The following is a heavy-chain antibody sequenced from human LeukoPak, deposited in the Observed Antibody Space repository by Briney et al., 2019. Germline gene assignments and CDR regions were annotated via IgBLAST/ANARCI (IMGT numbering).Heavy chain of an antibody. CDR2: IWYDGSNK. D-gene: IGHD4/OR15-4a*01. CDR3: AREVRQYYYYYSMDV. CDR1: GFTFSSYG. J-gene: IGHJ6*02. V-gene: IGHV3-33*01. Sequence: GRSLRLSCAASGFTFSSYGMHWVRQAPGKGLEWVAVIWYDGSNKYYADSVKGRFTISRDNSKNTLYLQMNSLRAEDTAVYYCAREVRQYYYYYSMDVWGQGTTVTVSS.